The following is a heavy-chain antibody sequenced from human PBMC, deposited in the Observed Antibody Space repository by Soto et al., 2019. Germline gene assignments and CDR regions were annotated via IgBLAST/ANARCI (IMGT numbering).Heavy chain of an antibody. CDR2: IKQDESDK. D-gene: IGHD3-16*02. J-gene: IGHJ5*02. CDR1: GFRFRDYW. Sequence: GGSLRLSCAVSGFRFRDYWMSWVRQAPGKGLEWVANIKQDESDKYYVDSVKGRFTISRDNAKNALYLQMNSLRVEDTAVYYCAAYCYTMTCTHFHGYSWGQAPQGTVS. CDR3: AAYCYTMTCTHFHGYS. V-gene: IGHV3-7*03.